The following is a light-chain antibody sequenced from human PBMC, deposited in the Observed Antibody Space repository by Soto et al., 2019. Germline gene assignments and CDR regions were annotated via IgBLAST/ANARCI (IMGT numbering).Light chain of an antibody. V-gene: IGKV3-15*01. Sequence: EIVMPQTPVTLSVSPGERVTLSCRASQSVSSNLAWYQQKPGQAPSLLIYGAFTRATGIPARFSGTGSGTESTLTISSLQSEDFALYYCQQYNDWPLTFGQGTKVDIK. CDR2: GAF. J-gene: IGKJ1*01. CDR1: QSVSSN. CDR3: QQYNDWPLT.